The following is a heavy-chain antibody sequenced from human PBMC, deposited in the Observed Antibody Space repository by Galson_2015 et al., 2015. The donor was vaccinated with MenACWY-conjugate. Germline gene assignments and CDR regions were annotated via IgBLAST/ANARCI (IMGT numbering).Heavy chain of an antibody. CDR1: GFSISSGFY. V-gene: IGHV4-38-2*01. D-gene: IGHD6-19*01. J-gene: IGHJ4*02. CDR2: IDHRGYT. CDR3: ARTGRMAVALSYFDS. Sequence: TLSLTCSVSGFSISSGFYWGWIRQSPGKGLEWIGTIDHRGYTYENPSLKSRITISVDTSGNQFSLRLTSMTAADTAVFYCARTGRMAVALSYFDSWGQGTLVTVSA.